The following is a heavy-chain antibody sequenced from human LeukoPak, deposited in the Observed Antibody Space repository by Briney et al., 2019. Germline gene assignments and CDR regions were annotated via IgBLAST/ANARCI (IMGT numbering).Heavy chain of an antibody. CDR2: ISGSGDST. V-gene: IGHV3-23*01. Sequence: QPGGSLRLSCAASGFSFSSYIMSWVRQAPGKGLEWVSSISGSGDSTYYADSVKGRFTISRDNSKNTLYLQMNSLRADDTAVYFCAKAVSHSYFDYWGQGTLVTVSA. J-gene: IGHJ4*02. D-gene: IGHD6-19*01. CDR1: GFSFSSYI. CDR3: AKAVSHSYFDY.